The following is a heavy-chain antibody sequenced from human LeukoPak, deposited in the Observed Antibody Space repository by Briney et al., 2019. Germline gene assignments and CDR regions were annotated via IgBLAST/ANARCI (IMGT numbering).Heavy chain of an antibody. CDR1: GVSFSRYG. D-gene: IGHD3-22*01. J-gene: IGHJ4*02. Sequence: GGSLRLSCAASGVSFSRYGMRGGREAPGKGVEWVAYIRRSERTTYYADSVKGRFTTSRDNANNSLYLQIDSLRVEDTAVYYCAKRADSSAHSFDYWGQGTLVTVSS. CDR2: IRRSERTT. CDR3: AKRADSSAHSFDY. V-gene: IGHV3-48*04.